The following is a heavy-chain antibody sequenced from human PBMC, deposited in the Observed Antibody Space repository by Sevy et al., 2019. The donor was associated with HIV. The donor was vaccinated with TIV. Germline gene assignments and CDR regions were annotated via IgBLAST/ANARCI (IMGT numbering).Heavy chain of an antibody. J-gene: IGHJ4*02. V-gene: IGHV3-7*01. CDR2: IKEDGSEQ. CDR1: GLTFSTYW. CDR3: TKFYGTGSYVDY. Sequence: GRSLRLSCAASGLTFSTYWMSWVRQAPGKGLEWVANIKEDGSEQYYVDSVKGRFTVSRDNAKNSLYLQMKSLRAEDTAVYYCTKFYGTGSYVDYWGQGTLVTVSS. D-gene: IGHD6-19*01.